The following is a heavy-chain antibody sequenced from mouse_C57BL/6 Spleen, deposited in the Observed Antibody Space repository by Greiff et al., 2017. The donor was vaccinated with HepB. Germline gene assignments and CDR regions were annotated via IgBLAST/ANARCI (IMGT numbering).Heavy chain of an antibody. D-gene: IGHD1-1*01. CDR2: INPNYGTT. Sequence: VQLKESGPELVKPGASVKISCKASGYSFTDYNMNWVKQSNGKSLEWIGVINPNYGTTSYNQKFKGKATLTVDQSSSTAYMQLNSLTSEDSAGYYCTSILRYSAMDYWGEGTSVSVPS. CDR1: GYSFTDYN. V-gene: IGHV1-39*01. J-gene: IGHJ4*01. CDR3: TSILRYSAMDY.